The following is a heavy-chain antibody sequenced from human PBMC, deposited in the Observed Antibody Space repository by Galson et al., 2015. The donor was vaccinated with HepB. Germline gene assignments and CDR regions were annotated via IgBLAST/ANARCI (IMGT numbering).Heavy chain of an antibody. CDR1: GFTFSSYS. D-gene: IGHD4-23*01. Sequence: SLRLSCAASGFTFSSYSMDWVRQAPGKGLEWVSSISSSSSYIYYADSVKGRFTISRDNAKNSLYLQMNSLRAEDTAVYYCARGYGGNSGGYFDYWGQGTLVTVSS. CDR3: ARGYGGNSGGYFDY. V-gene: IGHV3-21*01. CDR2: ISSSSSYI. J-gene: IGHJ4*02.